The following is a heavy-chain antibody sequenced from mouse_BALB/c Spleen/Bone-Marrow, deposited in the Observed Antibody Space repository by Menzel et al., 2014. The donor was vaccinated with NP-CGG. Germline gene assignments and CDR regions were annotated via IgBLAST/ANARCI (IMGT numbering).Heavy chain of an antibody. CDR3: ARAPLLRYHYAMGY. CDR2: IWAGGST. D-gene: IGHD1-1*01. CDR1: GFSLTSYG. Sequence: VQLQQSGPGLVAPSQSPSITCTVSGFSLTSYGVHWVRQPPGKGLEWLGVIWAGGSTNYNSALMSRLSISKDNSKSQVSLKMNSLQTDDTAMYYCARAPLLRYHYAMGYWGQGTSVTVSS. J-gene: IGHJ4*01. V-gene: IGHV2-9*02.